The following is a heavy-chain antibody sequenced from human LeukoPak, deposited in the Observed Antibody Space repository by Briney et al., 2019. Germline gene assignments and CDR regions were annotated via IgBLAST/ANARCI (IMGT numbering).Heavy chain of an antibody. D-gene: IGHD1-1*01. V-gene: IGHV3-23*01. CDR2: ISNSGGST. Sequence: PGGSLRLSCAASGFTFSSYAMSWVRQAPGKGLEWVSGISNSGGSTYYADSVRGRFTISRDISKDTLFLQMNSLRAEDMAVYYCAKCGYWNDALYYYGMDVWGQGTTVTVSS. J-gene: IGHJ6*02. CDR3: AKCGYWNDALYYYGMDV. CDR1: GFTFSSYA.